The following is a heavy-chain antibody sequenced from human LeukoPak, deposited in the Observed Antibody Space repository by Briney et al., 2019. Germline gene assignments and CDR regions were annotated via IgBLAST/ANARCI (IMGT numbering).Heavy chain of an antibody. CDR2: IYTSGST. CDR1: GGSISSYY. D-gene: IGHD3-9*01. V-gene: IGHV4-4*07. Sequence: SETLSLTCTVSGGSISSYYWSWIRQPAGKGPEWIGRIYTSGSTNYNPSLKSRVTMSVDTSKNQFSLKLSSVTAADTAVYYCARSRYYDILTGYQYYFDYWGQGTLVTVSS. J-gene: IGHJ4*02. CDR3: ARSRYYDILTGYQYYFDY.